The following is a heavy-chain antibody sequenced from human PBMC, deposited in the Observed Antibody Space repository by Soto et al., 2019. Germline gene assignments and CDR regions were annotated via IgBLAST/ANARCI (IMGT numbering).Heavy chain of an antibody. Sequence: GGSLRLSCAASGFTFSSYGMHWVRQAPGKGLEWVAVISYDGSNKYYADSVKGRFTISRDNSKNTLYLQMNSLRAEDTAVYYCAKDFQPTMAPGYGMDVWGQGTKVTVSS. CDR2: ISYDGSNK. J-gene: IGHJ6*02. V-gene: IGHV3-30*18. CDR1: GFTFSSYG. D-gene: IGHD3-3*01. CDR3: AKDFQPTMAPGYGMDV.